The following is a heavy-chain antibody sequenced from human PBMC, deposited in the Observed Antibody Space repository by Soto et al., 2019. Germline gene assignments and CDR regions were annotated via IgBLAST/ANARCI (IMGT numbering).Heavy chain of an antibody. CDR1: GFIFSSYA. V-gene: IGHV3-23*01. CDR2: ISGSGTTA. D-gene: IGHD6-19*01. Sequence: GGSLRLSCAASGFIFSSYAMSWVRQAPGKGLEWVSAISGSGTTAYYADSVKGRFTFSRDNSKKTMYLQMNSLRAEDTAVYYCAKTTDGWFSAFEIWGQGTMVTVS. CDR3: AKTTDGWFSAFEI. J-gene: IGHJ3*02.